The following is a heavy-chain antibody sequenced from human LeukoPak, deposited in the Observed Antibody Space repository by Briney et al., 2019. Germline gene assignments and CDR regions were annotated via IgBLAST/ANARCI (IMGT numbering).Heavy chain of an antibody. Sequence: PSETLSLPCTVSGGSISSSSYYWGWIRQPPGKGLEWIGSIYYSGGTYYNPSLKSRVTISVDTSKNQFSLKLSSVTAADTAVYYCASFYGSGSPPRFDYWGQGTLVTVSS. V-gene: IGHV4-39*01. J-gene: IGHJ4*02. CDR3: ASFYGSGSPPRFDY. CDR1: GGSISSSSYY. CDR2: IYYSGGT. D-gene: IGHD3-10*01.